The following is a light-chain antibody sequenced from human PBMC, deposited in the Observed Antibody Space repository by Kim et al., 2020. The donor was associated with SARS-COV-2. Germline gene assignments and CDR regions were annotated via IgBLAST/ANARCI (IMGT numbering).Light chain of an antibody. Sequence: PGQRARTSCSGDAEQKQYAYWYQKKPGQDPVVVIYKDSERPAGIPVRVCGSSSGPTVTLTISGGQAEAEADDYCQSSGSNTTYVLFGGGTQLTVL. CDR1: AEQKQY. CDR3: QSSGSNTTYVL. CDR2: KDS. J-gene: IGLJ2*01. V-gene: IGLV3-25*03.